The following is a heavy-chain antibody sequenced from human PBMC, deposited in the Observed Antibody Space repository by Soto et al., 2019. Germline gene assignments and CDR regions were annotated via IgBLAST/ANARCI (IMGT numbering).Heavy chain of an antibody. CDR2: IDPSDSYT. D-gene: IGHD3-22*01. J-gene: IGHJ4*02. V-gene: IGHV5-10-1*01. CDR3: ARHPNYYDSSGYYYFDY. CDR1: GYSFTSYW. Sequence: PGESLKTSCKGSGYSFTSYWISWVRQMPGKGLEWMGRIDPSDSYTNYSPSFQGHVTISADKSISTAYLQWSSLKASDTAMYYCARHPNYYDSSGYYYFDYWGQGTLVTVSS.